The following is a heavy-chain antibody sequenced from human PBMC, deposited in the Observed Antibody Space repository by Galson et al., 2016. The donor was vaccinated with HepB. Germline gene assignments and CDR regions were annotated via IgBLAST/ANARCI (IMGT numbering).Heavy chain of an antibody. CDR3: AKQGRSHNHRGWYSSTPRYHGMDV. D-gene: IGHD6-19*01. CDR1: GGSVTSNYY. CDR2: MYYSGTT. Sequence: SETLSLTCIVSGGSVTSNYYWGWIRQSPGKGLEWIGSMYYSGTTYYNPSLKSRVTISVDTSKNQFSLKLSSLTAADSAVYYCAKQGRSHNHRGWYSSTPRYHGMDVWGQGTTVTVSS. J-gene: IGHJ6*02. V-gene: IGHV4-39*01.